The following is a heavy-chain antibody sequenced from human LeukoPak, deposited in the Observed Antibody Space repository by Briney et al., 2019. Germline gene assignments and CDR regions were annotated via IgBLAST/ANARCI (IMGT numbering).Heavy chain of an antibody. CDR3: AKDLGGEGGSGFPGY. V-gene: IGHV3-23*01. J-gene: IGHJ4*02. CDR2: MSGSGSDT. CDR1: GFTFSSYA. Sequence: PGGCLRLSCAASGFTFSSYAISWVRQVPGKGLEWVSAMSGSGSDTYYADSVKGRFAISRDNSKSTLYLHMNSLRAEDTAVYYCAKDLGGEGGSGFPGYWGQGTLVTVSS. D-gene: IGHD3-10*01.